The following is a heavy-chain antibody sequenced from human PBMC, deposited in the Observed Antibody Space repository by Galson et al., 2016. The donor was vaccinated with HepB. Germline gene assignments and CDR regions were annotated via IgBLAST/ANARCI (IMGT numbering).Heavy chain of an antibody. V-gene: IGHV4-4*02. CDR2: IYHSGST. D-gene: IGHD3-3*01. J-gene: IGHJ4*02. Sequence: ETLSLTCAVSDGSITSNKWWSWVRQTPRKGLEWIGEIYHSGSTNYNPSLKSRVTISVDKSKNQFSLRLTSVIAADTAVYYCARSPPWSGYFDSWGQGTLVTVSS. CDR3: ARSPPWSGYFDS. CDR1: DGSITSNKW.